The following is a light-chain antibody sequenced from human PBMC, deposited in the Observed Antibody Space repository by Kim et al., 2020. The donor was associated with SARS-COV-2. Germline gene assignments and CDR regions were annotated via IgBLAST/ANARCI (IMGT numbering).Light chain of an antibody. Sequence: EIVMTQSPATLSVSPGERATLSCGASQSVSSNLAWYQQKPGQAPRLLIYGASTRATGIPARFSGSESGTEFTLTIGSLQSEDFAVYYCQQYNKWPLTFGGETKVDIK. CDR2: GAS. V-gene: IGKV3D-15*01. CDR3: QQYNKWPLT. J-gene: IGKJ4*01. CDR1: QSVSSN.